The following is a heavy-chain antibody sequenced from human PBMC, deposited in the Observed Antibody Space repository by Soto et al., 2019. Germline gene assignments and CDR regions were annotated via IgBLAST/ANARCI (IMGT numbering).Heavy chain of an antibody. J-gene: IGHJ5*02. CDR2: INGYSGDT. D-gene: IGHD3-16*01. CDR1: SYTFTSYG. CDR3: ASDIGYDDRPYNWFDP. V-gene: IGHV1-18*01. Sequence: ASVKVSCKASSYTFTSYGVSWVRQAPGQGLEWMGWINGYSGDTNYAQKFQGRVTMTTDTSTSTAYMELRSLRSDDTAVYYCASDIGYDDRPYNWFDPWGQGTLVTVSS.